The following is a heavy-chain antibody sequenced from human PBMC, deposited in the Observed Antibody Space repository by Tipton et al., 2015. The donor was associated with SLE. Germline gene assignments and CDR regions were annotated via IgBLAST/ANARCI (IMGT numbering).Heavy chain of an antibody. CDR1: GFTFSSYE. J-gene: IGHJ6*02. Sequence: SLRLSCAASGFTFSSYEMNWVRQAPGKGLEWVSYISSSGSTIYYADSVKGRFTISRDNAKNSLYLQMNSLRAEDTAVYYCTRDFRYDGSGYVSKYAMDVWGQGTTVTVSS. CDR2: ISSSGSTI. V-gene: IGHV3-48*03. D-gene: IGHD3-22*01. CDR3: TRDFRYDGSGYVSKYAMDV.